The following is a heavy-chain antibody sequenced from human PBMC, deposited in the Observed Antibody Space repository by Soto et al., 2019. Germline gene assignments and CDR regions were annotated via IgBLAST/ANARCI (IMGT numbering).Heavy chain of an antibody. J-gene: IGHJ4*02. CDR2: IDPSGGAT. CDR1: GYTFTSHY. V-gene: IGHV1-46*03. CDR3: SRGLWQWLFDY. D-gene: IGHD6-19*01. Sequence: QVQLVQSGAEVKKPGASVMVSCRASGYTFTSHYMHWVRQAPGQGLEWMGMIDPSGGATTYAQKCKGRVTITRDTSTTTVYMELSSLGPEDTAVYSCSRGLWQWLFDYWGQGTLVTVSS.